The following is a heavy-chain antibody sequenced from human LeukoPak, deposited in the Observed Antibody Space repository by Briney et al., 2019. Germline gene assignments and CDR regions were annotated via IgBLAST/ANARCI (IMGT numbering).Heavy chain of an antibody. CDR3: ATSTSWSPTS. Sequence: PGGSLRLSCAASGFTFSSYSMNWVRQAPGKGLEWVSSISSSSSYINYADSVRGRFTISRDNAKNTLFLQMNSLRADDTAVYYCATSTSWSPTSWGQGTLVTVSS. V-gene: IGHV3-21*04. D-gene: IGHD2-2*01. CDR2: ISSSSSYI. CDR1: GFTFSSYS. J-gene: IGHJ4*02.